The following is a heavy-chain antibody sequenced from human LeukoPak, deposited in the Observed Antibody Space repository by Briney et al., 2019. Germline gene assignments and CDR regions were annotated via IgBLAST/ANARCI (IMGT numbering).Heavy chain of an antibody. CDR1: GGTFSSYA. CDR2: IIPILGIA. V-gene: IGHV1-69*04. Sequence: ASVKVSCKASGGTFSSYAISWVRQAPGQGLEWMGRIIPILGIANYAQKFQGRVTITADKSTSTAYMELSSLRSEDTAVYYCASPGGGRYDSSGYPTGYSMDVWGQGTTVTVSS. D-gene: IGHD3-22*01. J-gene: IGHJ6*02. CDR3: ASPGGGRYDSSGYPTGYSMDV.